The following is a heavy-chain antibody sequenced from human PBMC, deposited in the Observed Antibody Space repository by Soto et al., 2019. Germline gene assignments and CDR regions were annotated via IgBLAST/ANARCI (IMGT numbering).Heavy chain of an antibody. J-gene: IGHJ5*02. V-gene: IGHV1-69*01. D-gene: IGHD2-8*01. Sequence: QVLLVQSGAEMKQPGSSVSVSCRASGDSFTNYAFTWVRQAPGQGPEWLGGIILALGTPHYSQRFQGRLTITADESVRTVYMELGSLRLDDTAVYYCGRYCTNTKCRGGYYLDLWGQGTLLTVSS. CDR1: GDSFTNYA. CDR3: GRYCTNTKCRGGYYLDL. CDR2: IILALGTP.